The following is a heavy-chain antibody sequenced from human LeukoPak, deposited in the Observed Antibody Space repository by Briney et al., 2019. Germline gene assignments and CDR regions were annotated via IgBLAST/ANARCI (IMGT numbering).Heavy chain of an antibody. D-gene: IGHD4-17*01. CDR3: ARVYGDYEDAFDI. CDR1: GYTFTDYY. V-gene: IGHV1-69-2*01. J-gene: IGHJ3*02. Sequence: ASVKISCKVSGYTFTDYYMHWVQHAPGKGLEWMGLVDSEDGETIYAEKFQGRVTITADTSTDTGYMELSSLRSEDTAVYYCARVYGDYEDAFDIWGQGTMVTVSS. CDR2: VDSEDGET.